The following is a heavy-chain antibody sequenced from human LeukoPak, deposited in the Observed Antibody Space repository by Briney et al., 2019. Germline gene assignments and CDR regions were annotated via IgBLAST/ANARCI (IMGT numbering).Heavy chain of an antibody. J-gene: IGHJ4*02. D-gene: IGHD3-3*01. V-gene: IGHV1-2*02. CDR3: ARGGRITIFGVVIKPFDY. CDR1: GYTFTGYY. Sequence: ASVKVSCKASGYTFTGYYMHWVRQAPGQGLEWMGWINPNSGGTNYAQKFQGRVTMTRDTSISTAYMELSRLRSDDTAVYYCARGGRITIFGVVIKPFDYWGQGTLVTVSS. CDR2: INPNSGGT.